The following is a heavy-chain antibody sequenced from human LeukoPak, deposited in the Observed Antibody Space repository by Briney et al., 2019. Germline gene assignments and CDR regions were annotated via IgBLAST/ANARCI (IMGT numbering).Heavy chain of an antibody. J-gene: IGHJ6*03. CDR1: GFTFSSNG. CDR2: ISGSGSNT. D-gene: IGHD1-14*01. Sequence: PGGSLRLSCAASGFTFSSNGMNWVRQAPGKGLEWVLGISGSGSNTYYADSAKGRFTSSRDYSKRTVYLQIYSLRAEDTAVYYCAKNGEPHYYMDVLGKGTTVTVSS. CDR3: AKNGEPHYYMDV. V-gene: IGHV3-23*01.